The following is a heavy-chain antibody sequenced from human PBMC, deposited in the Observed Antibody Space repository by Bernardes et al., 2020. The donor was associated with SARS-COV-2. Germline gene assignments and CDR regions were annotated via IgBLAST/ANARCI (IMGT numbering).Heavy chain of an antibody. D-gene: IGHD2-8*01. CDR1: GGSIYSYY. J-gene: IGHJ5*02. CDR2: IYNSGRT. CDR3: AREASCSKGVCVGNWFDP. Sequence: ATLSLTCTVSGGSIYSYYWAWIRQPPGKGLECIGYIYNSGRTNFNPSLKSRVTISVDTSKNQFSLKLRSVTAADTAVYYCAREASCSKGVCVGNWFDPWGQGTLVTVSS. V-gene: IGHV4-59*01.